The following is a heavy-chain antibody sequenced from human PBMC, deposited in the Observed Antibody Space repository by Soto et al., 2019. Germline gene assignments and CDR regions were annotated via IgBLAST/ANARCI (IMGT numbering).Heavy chain of an antibody. D-gene: IGHD1-26*01. CDR3: ARRGEKEGIVGATYAFDI. CDR2: IYYSGST. V-gene: IGHV4-39*01. Sequence: SETLSLTCTVSGGSISSSSYYWGWIRQPPGKGLEWIGSIYYSGSTYYNPSLKSRVTISVDTSKNQFSLKLSSVTAADTAVYYCARRGEKEGIVGATYAFDIWGQGTMVTVSS. CDR1: GGSISSSSYY. J-gene: IGHJ3*02.